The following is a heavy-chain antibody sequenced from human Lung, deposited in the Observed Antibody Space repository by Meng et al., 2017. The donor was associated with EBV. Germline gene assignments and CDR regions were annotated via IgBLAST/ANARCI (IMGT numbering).Heavy chain of an antibody. J-gene: IGHJ4*02. D-gene: IGHD1-26*01. CDR1: GYTFTSYG. V-gene: IGHV1-18*01. Sequence: QVQLVQSGAEVKKPXXXXKXSCKASGYTFTSYGISWVRQAPGQGLEWMGWISGYNGNTNYAQKLQGRVTMTTDTSTSTAYMELRSLRSDDTAVYYCAREADGATFDYWGQGTLVTVSS. CDR2: ISGYNGNT. CDR3: AREADGATFDY.